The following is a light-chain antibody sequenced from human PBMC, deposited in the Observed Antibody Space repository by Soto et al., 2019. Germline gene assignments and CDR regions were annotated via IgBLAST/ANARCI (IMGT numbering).Light chain of an antibody. CDR3: QQYNSYSRT. J-gene: IGKJ1*01. CDR2: KAS. Sequence: DIQMTQSPYSVSASVGYRVTITCLASQSISSWLAWYQQKPGKAPKLLIYKASSLESGVPSRFSGSGSGTEFTLTISSLQPDDFATYYCQQYNSYSRTFGQGAKVDIK. CDR1: QSISSW. V-gene: IGKV1-5*03.